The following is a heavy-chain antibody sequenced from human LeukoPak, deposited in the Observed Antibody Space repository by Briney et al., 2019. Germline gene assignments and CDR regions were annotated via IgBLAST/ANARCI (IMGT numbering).Heavy chain of an antibody. Sequence: GESLKISCKGSGYSFTHYWIAWVRQMPGKGLEWMGIIYPGDSDTRYSPSSQGQVTVSADKSISTAYLQWSSLKASDTAMYYCARLHSSSWWFDPWGQGTQVTVSS. CDR2: IYPGDSDT. CDR1: GYSFTHYW. V-gene: IGHV5-51*01. D-gene: IGHD6-13*01. J-gene: IGHJ5*02. CDR3: ARLHSSSWWFDP.